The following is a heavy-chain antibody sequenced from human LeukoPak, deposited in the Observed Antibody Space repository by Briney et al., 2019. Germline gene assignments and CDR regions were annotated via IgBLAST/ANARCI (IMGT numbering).Heavy chain of an antibody. Sequence: GRSLRLSCAASGFTFSSYGMHWVRQAPGKGLEWVAVITYDGSEKYYGDSVKGRFTISRDNSKNTLYLQMNSLRAEDTAVYYCAKKHSSGLHYWGQGTLVIVSS. CDR2: ITYDGSEK. V-gene: IGHV3-30*18. D-gene: IGHD6-19*01. CDR3: AKKHSSGLHY. CDR1: GFTFSSYG. J-gene: IGHJ4*02.